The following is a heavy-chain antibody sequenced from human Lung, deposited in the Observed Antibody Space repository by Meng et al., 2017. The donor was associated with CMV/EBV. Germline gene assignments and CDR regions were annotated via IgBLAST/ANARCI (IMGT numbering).Heavy chain of an antibody. Sequence: GFTFSSAWMSWVRQAPGKGLEWVGRIISEADGGTTHHAAPVKGRFTISRDDSKNTLYLQMNSLKTEDTAMYYCATDLYYDDSGLRDYWGRGTLVTVSS. CDR1: GFTFSSAW. V-gene: IGHV3-15*01. CDR3: ATDLYYDDSGLRDY. D-gene: IGHD3-22*01. J-gene: IGHJ4*02. CDR2: IISEADGGTT.